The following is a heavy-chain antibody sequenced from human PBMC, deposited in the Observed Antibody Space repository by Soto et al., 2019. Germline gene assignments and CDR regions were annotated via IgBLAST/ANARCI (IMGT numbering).Heavy chain of an antibody. J-gene: IGHJ6*02. V-gene: IGHV1-46*01. CDR3: ARDGVVPATPFYNIYGLDV. D-gene: IGHD2-2*01. CDR2: INPSGGST. Sequence: ASVKVSCKASGYTFTSYYMHWVRQAPGQGLEWMGIINPSGGSTSYAQKFQGRVTMTRDTSTSTVYMELSSLRSEDTAVYYCARDGVVPATPFYNIYGLDVWGQGTTVTVSS. CDR1: GYTFTSYY.